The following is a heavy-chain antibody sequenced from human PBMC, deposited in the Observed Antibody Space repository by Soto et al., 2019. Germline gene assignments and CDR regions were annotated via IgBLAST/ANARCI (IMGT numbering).Heavy chain of an antibody. D-gene: IGHD3-10*01. V-gene: IGHV1-18*01. CDR2: ISAYNGNT. J-gene: IGHJ6*03. CDR1: GYTFTSYG. Sequence: ASVKVSCKASGYTFTSYGISWVRQAPGQGLEWMGWISAYNGNTNYAQKLQGRVTMTTDTSTSTAYMELRSLRSDDTAVYYCARFGALEWFPEVRYYYYYYYMDVWGKGTTVTVSS. CDR3: ARFGALEWFPEVRYYYYYYYMDV.